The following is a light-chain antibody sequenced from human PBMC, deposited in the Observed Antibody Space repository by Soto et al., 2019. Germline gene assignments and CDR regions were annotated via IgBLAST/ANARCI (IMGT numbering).Light chain of an antibody. J-gene: IGKJ1*01. V-gene: IGKV3-20*01. CDR2: GAS. Sequence: EIVLTQSPGTLSLSPGERATLSCRASQSVNSSFLGWYQQKPGQAPRLLIYGASSRATGIPDRFSGSGSGTDFTLIISRLAPEDFAVYYCQQYGSSPWTVGHGTKVEIK. CDR3: QQYGSSPWT. CDR1: QSVNSSF.